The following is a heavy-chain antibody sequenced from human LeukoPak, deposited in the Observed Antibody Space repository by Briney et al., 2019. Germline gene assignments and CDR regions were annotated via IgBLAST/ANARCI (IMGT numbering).Heavy chain of an antibody. CDR1: GGTFSSYA. J-gene: IGHJ4*02. CDR3: ARDLSSTSNWELDY. V-gene: IGHV1-2*02. D-gene: IGHD7-27*01. CDR2: INTNSGGT. Sequence: ASVKVSCKASGGTFSSYAISRVRQAPGQGLEWMGWINTNSGGTSYARKFQGRVTMTRDTSITTVYMELSSLTSDDTAVYYCARDLSSTSNWELDYWGQGTLVTVSS.